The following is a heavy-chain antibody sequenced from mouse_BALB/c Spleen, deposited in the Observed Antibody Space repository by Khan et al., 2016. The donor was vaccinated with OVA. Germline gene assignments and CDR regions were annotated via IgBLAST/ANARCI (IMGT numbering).Heavy chain of an antibody. J-gene: IGHJ2*01. CDR2: INPTAGYT. V-gene: IGHV1-7*01. CDR3: TRDRIDY. Sequence: QVQLQQSGAELAKPGASVKMSCKASGYTFTTYWMHWVKQRPGQGLEWIGYINPTAGYTDYNEKFNERAILYADKSSKTAYKQLSSLTSEDSAVYYCTRDRIDYWGQGTTLTVSS. CDR1: GYTFTTYW.